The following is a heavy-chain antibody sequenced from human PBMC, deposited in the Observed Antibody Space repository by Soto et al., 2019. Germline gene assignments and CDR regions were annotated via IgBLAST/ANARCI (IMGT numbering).Heavy chain of an antibody. CDR2: MNPNSGNT. Sequence: QVQLVQSGAEVKKPGASVKVSCKASGYTFTSYDINWVRQATGQGLEWMGWMNPNSGNTGYAQKFQGRXXMXRXXSISTAYMELSSLRSEDTAVYYCARGNGRFLPSDVWGQGTTVTVSS. V-gene: IGHV1-8*01. D-gene: IGHD3-3*01. J-gene: IGHJ6*02. CDR3: ARGNGRFLPSDV. CDR1: GYTFTSYD.